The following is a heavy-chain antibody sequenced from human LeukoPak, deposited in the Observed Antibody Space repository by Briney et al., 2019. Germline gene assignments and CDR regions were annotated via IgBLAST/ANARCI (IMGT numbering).Heavy chain of an antibody. J-gene: IGHJ3*02. CDR1: GFTFSSYS. D-gene: IGHD2-15*01. Sequence: GGSLRLSCAASGFTFSSYSMNWVRQAQGKGLEWVSSISSSSSYIYYADSVKGRFTISRDNAKNSLYLQMNSLRAEDTAMYYCARGAARTIVASVDAFDIWGQGTMVTVSS. CDR2: ISSSSSYI. CDR3: ARGAARTIVASVDAFDI. V-gene: IGHV3-21*01.